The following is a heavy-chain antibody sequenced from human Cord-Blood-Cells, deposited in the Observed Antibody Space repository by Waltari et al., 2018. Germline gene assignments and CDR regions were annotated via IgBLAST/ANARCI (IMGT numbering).Heavy chain of an antibody. J-gene: IGHJ4*02. D-gene: IGHD1-26*01. V-gene: IGHV3-33*01. CDR1: GFTFRIYG. CDR3: ARDRNSGSGSYYY. Sequence: QVQLVESGGGVVQPGRSLRLSCAASGFTFRIYGMHWVRPAPGKGLEWVAVKGYDGSNKYYADSVKGRFTISRDNSKNTLYLQMNSLRAEDTAVYYCARDRNSGSGSYYYWGQGTLVTVSS. CDR2: KGYDGSNK.